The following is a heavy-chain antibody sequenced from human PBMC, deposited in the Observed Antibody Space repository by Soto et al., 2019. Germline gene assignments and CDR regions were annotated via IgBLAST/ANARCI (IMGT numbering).Heavy chain of an antibody. V-gene: IGHV3-74*01. J-gene: IGHJ6*02. D-gene: IGHD6-19*01. CDR1: GFTFTNHW. CDR2: INSDGITT. Sequence: EVQLVESGGGRVQPGGSLRLSCAATGFTFTNHWMHWVRQAPGKGLDWVSRINSDGITTFYADSVRGRFTISRDNARTTVFLQMNSLRGEDTGVYYCARGIQWRYGMDVWGQGTTVTVSS. CDR3: ARGIQWRYGMDV.